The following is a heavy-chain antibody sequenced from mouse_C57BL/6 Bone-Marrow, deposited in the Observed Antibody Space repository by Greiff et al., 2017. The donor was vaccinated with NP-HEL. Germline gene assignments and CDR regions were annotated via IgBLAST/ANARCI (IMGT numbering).Heavy chain of an antibody. J-gene: IGHJ3*01. CDR2: IDPENGDT. CDR3: TKTIVTTPFAY. V-gene: IGHV14-4*01. CDR1: GFNIKDDY. Sequence: EVKVEESGAELVRPGASVKLSCTASGFNIKDDYMHWVKQRPEQGLEWIGWIDPENGDTEYASKFQGKATITADTSSNTAYLQLSSLTSEDTAVYYCTKTIVTTPFAYWGQGTLVTVSA. D-gene: IGHD2-5*01.